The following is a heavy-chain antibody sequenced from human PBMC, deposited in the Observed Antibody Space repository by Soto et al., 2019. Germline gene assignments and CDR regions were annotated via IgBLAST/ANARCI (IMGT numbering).Heavy chain of an antibody. CDR1: GFTFSSYG. CDR2: ISYDGSNK. CDR3: ARGAPTGWGYYYGMDV. J-gene: IGHJ6*02. V-gene: IGHV3-30*03. D-gene: IGHD1-26*01. Sequence: GGSLRLSCAASGFTFSSYGMHWVRQAPGKGLEWVAVISYDGSNKYYADSVKGRFTISRDNSKNSLFLQMNSLRDEDTAVYYCARGAPTGWGYYYGMDVWGQGTTVTVSS.